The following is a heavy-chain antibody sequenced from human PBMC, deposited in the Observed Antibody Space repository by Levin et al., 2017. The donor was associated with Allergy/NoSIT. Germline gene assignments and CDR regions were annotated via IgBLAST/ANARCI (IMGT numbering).Heavy chain of an antibody. CDR1: GFTFSSYW. CDR3: ARARPSDYDIWSSSFRNDHSGMDV. D-gene: IGHD3-3*01. CDR2: INSDGSST. J-gene: IGHJ6*02. Sequence: GGSLRLSCAASGFTFSSYWMNWVRQVPGKGLVWVSRINSDGSSTSYADSVKGRFTISRDNAKKTLFLQIYSLRAEDTAVYFCARARPSDYDIWSSSFRNDHSGMDVWGQGTTVTVSS. V-gene: IGHV3-74*01.